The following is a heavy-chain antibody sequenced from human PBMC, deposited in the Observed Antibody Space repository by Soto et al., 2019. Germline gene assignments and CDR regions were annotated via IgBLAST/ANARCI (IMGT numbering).Heavy chain of an antibody. CDR1: GFRLSDYY. CDR3: SRDPRLADY. V-gene: IGHV3-11*01. CDR2: ISGGGDVI. J-gene: IGHJ4*02. Sequence: SGGSLRLSCAASGFRLSDYYMTWIRQAPGKGPEWLSYISGGGDVISYADSVRGRFIISRDNAKRSLYLQMNSLTVEDTAVYYCSRDPRLADYWGQGTLVTVSS. D-gene: IGHD6-25*01.